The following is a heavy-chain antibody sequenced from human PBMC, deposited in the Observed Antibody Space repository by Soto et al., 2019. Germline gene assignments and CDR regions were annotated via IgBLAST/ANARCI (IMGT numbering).Heavy chain of an antibody. Sequence: SETLSLTCAVYGGSFSGYYWSWIRQPPGKGLEWIGEINHSGSTNYNPSLKSRVTISVDTSKNQFSLKLSSVTAADTAVYYCARARWFGGTYYFDYWGQGTLVTVSS. CDR2: INHSGST. V-gene: IGHV4-34*01. J-gene: IGHJ4*02. D-gene: IGHD3-10*01. CDR3: ARARWFGGTYYFDY. CDR1: GGSFSGYY.